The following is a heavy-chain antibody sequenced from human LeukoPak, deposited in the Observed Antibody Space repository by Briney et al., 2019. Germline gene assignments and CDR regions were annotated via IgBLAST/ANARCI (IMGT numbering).Heavy chain of an antibody. CDR1: GGSISSGGYY. CDR3: ARGRYDYVWGSYRYGGHAFDI. D-gene: IGHD3-16*02. V-gene: IGHV4-31*03. J-gene: IGHJ3*02. CDR2: IYYSGST. Sequence: PSQTLSLTCTVSGGSISSGGYYWSWIRQHPGKGLEWIEYIYYSGSTYYNPSLKSRVTISVDTSKNQFSLKLSSVTAADTAVYYCARGRYDYVWGSYRYGGHAFDIWGQGTMVTVSS.